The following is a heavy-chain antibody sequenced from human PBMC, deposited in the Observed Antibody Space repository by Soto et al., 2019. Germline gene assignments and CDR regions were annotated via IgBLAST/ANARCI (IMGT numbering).Heavy chain of an antibody. V-gene: IGHV5-51*01. CDR2: IYPGDSHT. CDR3: DSHDGRFAQLAPMGWFDP. Sequence: GESLKISCKGSGYSFTSYWIGWVRQMPGKGLEWMGIIYPGDSHTRYSPSFQGQVTISADKSISTAYLQWSSLKASDTAMYYCDSHDGRFAQLAPMGWFDPWGQGTLVTVSS. D-gene: IGHD1-1*01. CDR1: GYSFTSYW. J-gene: IGHJ5*02.